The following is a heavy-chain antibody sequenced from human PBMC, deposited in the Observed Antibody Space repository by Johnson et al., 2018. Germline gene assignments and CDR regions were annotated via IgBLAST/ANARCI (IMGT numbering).Heavy chain of an antibody. Sequence: VQLVQAGGGLVQPGRTMGLCCAASGFPFDDYAMHWVRQAPGQGLGWFSGINWNGGRTGDADSVKGRFTISRDKAKNSLYLQMNSLRAEDTALYHCARVGYCSGGSCYGMDVLGQGTTVTVSS. J-gene: IGHJ6*02. CDR2: INWNGGRT. D-gene: IGHD2-15*01. CDR3: ARVGYCSGGSCYGMDV. V-gene: IGHV3-20*01. CDR1: GFPFDDYA.